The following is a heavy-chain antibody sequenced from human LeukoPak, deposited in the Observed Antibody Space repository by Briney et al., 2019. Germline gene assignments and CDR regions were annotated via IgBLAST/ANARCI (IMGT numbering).Heavy chain of an antibody. J-gene: IGHJ4*02. CDR2: IYYSGST. CDR3: ARGFLYDYVWGSYRPYYFDY. V-gene: IGHV4-39*07. D-gene: IGHD3-16*02. CDR1: GGSISSSSYY. Sequence: SETLSLTCTVSGGSISSSSYYWGWIRQPPGKGLEWIGSIYYSGSTYYNPSLKSRVTISVDTSKNQFSLKLSSVTAADTAVYYCARGFLYDYVWGSYRPYYFDYWGQGTLVTVSS.